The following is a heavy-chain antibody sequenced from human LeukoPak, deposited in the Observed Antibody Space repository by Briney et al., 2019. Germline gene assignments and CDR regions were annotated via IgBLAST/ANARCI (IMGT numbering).Heavy chain of an antibody. CDR2: ISNSGNTI. J-gene: IGHJ2*01. CDR1: GFTFGDYY. CDR3: AKNGVNYWYFDL. V-gene: IGHV3-11*01. D-gene: IGHD2-8*01. Sequence: GGSLRLSCAASGFTFGDYYMSWIRQAPGKGLEWVSYISNSGNTIKEADSVKGRFTISRDNSKNTLYLQMNSLRAEDTAVYYCAKNGVNYWYFDLWGRGTLVTVSS.